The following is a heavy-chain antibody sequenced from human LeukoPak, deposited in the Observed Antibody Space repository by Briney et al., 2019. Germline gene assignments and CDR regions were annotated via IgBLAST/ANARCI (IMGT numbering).Heavy chain of an antibody. J-gene: IGHJ6*03. Sequence: QPGGSLRLSCAVSGFTFTSYRMSWVRHAPGQGLDWVANIKKDCSEKYYVDYVKVLFSISSDNAKKSMYQHMNHLRAEPTAVYYFARDGGIVGATRYYYYMDVCGKGTTVTVSS. CDR2: IKKDCSEK. CDR1: GFTFTSYR. D-gene: IGHD1-26*01. CDR3: ARDGGIVGATRYYYYMDV. V-gene: IGHV3-7*01.